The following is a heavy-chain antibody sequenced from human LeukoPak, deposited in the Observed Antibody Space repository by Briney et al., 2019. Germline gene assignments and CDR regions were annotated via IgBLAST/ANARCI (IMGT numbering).Heavy chain of an antibody. CDR2: ISGSGGST. J-gene: IGHJ4*02. V-gene: IGHV3-23*01. CDR1: GFTFSSYA. D-gene: IGHD3-3*01. CDR3: AKDSDYDFWSGYYSVY. Sequence: GGSLRLSCAASGFTFSSYAMSWVRQAPGKGLEWVSAISGSGGSTYYADSVKGRFTISRDSSKNTLYLQMNSLRAEDTAVYYCAKDSDYDFWSGYYSVYWGQGTLVTVSS.